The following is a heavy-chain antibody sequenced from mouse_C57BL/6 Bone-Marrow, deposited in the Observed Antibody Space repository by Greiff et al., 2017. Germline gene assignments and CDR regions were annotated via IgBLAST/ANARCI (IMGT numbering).Heavy chain of an antibody. CDR2: IDPSDSYT. D-gene: IGHD1-1*01. J-gene: IGHJ3*02. CDR1: GYTFTSYW. V-gene: IGHV1-50*01. CDR3: ARGITT. Sequence: QVQLQQPGAELVKPGASVKLSCKASGYTFTSYWMQWVKQRPGQGLEWIGEIDPSDSYTNYNQKFKGKATLTVDTSSSTAYMQLSSLTSEDSAVXYCARGITTWGQGTLVTVSA.